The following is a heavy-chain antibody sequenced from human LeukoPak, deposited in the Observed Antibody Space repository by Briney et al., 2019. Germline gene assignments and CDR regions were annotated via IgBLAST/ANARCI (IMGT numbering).Heavy chain of an antibody. CDR3: ARFFSPIYSDDRGWFAP. Sequence: SETLSLTCTVSGGSISSYYWSWIRQPAGKGLEWIGRIYTSGSTNYNPSLKSRVTMSVDTSKNQFSLKLSSVTAADTAVYYCARFFSPIYSDDRGWFAPWGQGPLVTVS. CDR1: GGSISSYY. V-gene: IGHV4-4*07. CDR2: IYTSGST. D-gene: IGHD3-22*01. J-gene: IGHJ5*02.